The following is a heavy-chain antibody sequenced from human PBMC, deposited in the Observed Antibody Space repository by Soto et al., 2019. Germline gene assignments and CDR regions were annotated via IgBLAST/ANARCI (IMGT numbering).Heavy chain of an antibody. CDR3: AREEQLASQYYYGMDV. D-gene: IGHD6-6*01. CDR1: GGTFSSYA. J-gene: IGHJ6*02. V-gene: IGHV1-69*13. Sequence: SVKVSCKASGGTFSSYAISWVRQAPGQGLEWMGGIIPIFGTANYAQKFQGRVTITADESTSTAYMELSSLRSEDTAVYYCAREEQLASQYYYGMDVWGHGTTVTVAS. CDR2: IIPIFGTA.